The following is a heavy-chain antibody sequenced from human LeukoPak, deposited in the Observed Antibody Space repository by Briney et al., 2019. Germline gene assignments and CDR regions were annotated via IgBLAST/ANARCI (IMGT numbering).Heavy chain of an antibody. CDR3: AGSQDSSGYYPWYFDY. V-gene: IGHV3-30-3*01. D-gene: IGHD3-22*01. CDR1: GFTFSSYA. CDR2: ISYDGSNK. Sequence: GGSLRLSCAASGFTFSSYAMHWVRQAPGKGLEWVAVISYDGSNKYYADSVKGRFTISRDNSKNTLYLQMNSLRAEDTAVYYCAGSQDSSGYYPWYFDYWGQGTLVTVSS. J-gene: IGHJ4*02.